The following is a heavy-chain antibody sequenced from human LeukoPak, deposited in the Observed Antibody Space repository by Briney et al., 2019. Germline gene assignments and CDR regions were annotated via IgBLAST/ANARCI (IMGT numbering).Heavy chain of an antibody. Sequence: GRSLRLSCTASGFTFSSYSMNWVRQAPGKGLEWVSLISSSSNYIYYADSVKGRFTISRDNAENSMYLQMNSLRDEDTAVYYCARDRGYGYHDSSGYFWGQGTLVTVSS. J-gene: IGHJ4*02. CDR2: ISSSSNYI. D-gene: IGHD3-22*01. V-gene: IGHV3-21*01. CDR1: GFTFSSYS. CDR3: ARDRGYGYHDSSGYF.